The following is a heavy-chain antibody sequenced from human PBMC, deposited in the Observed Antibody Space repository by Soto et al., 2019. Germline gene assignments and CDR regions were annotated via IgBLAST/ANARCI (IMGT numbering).Heavy chain of an antibody. CDR3: ARFGTPYGSGYDP. CDR1: GGSISSSSYY. J-gene: IGHJ5*02. D-gene: IGHD3-10*01. CDR2: IYYSGST. V-gene: IGHV4-39*01. Sequence: QLQLQESGPGLVKPSETLSLTCTVSGGSISSSSYYWGWIRQPPGKGLEWIGSIYYSGSTYYNPSLKSRVTISVDTSKNQFSLKLSSVTAADTAVYYCARFGTPYGSGYDPWGQGTLLTVSS.